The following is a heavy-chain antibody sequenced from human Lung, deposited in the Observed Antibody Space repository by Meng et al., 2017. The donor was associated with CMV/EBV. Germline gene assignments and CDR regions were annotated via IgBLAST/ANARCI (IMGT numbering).Heavy chain of an antibody. CDR3: ATRPDYGLRYFFDY. V-gene: IGHV1-2*02. D-gene: IGHD4-17*01. CDR1: GYRLTAYY. CDR2: IKSSDGGT. J-gene: IGHJ4*02. Sequence: ASVKVSCKASGYRLTAYYIHRVRQAPGQGLEWMGWIKSSDGGTLYAQKFQGRVTMTRDASIRTAYMELNSLTSDDSAVYFWATRPDYGLRYFFDYWGQGTPVTVSS.